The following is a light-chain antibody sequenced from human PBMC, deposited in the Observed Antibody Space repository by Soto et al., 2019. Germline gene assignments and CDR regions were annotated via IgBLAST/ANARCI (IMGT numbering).Light chain of an antibody. Sequence: VVMTQSPLSLPVTLGQPASISCRSSQSLLYSDGNTYLNWFQQRPGHSPRRLIDKVSNRDSGVPDRFSGSGACTEFTLKISRVEAEDVGVYYCMQGTHWPPWTFGQGTKVEIK. CDR2: KVS. CDR3: MQGTHWPPWT. J-gene: IGKJ1*01. V-gene: IGKV2-30*01. CDR1: QSLLYSDGNTY.